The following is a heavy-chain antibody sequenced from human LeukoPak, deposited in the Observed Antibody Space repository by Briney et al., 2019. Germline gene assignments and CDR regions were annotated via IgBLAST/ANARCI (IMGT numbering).Heavy chain of an antibody. J-gene: IGHJ1*01. V-gene: IGHV3-66*01. D-gene: IGHD5-12*01. Sequence: GGSLRLSCAASGFTFSSYSMHWVRQAPGKGLEWVSVIYSGGSTYYADSVKGRFTIPRDNSKNTLYLQMNSLRAEDTAVYYCARDVWLLNWGQGTLVTVSS. CDR1: GFTFSSYS. CDR3: ARDVWLLN. CDR2: IYSGGST.